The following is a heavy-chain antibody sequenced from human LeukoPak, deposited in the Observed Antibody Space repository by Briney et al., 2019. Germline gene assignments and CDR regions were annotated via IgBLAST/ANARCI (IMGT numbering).Heavy chain of an antibody. CDR2: ISGSGGST. J-gene: IGHJ5*02. D-gene: IGHD2/OR15-2a*01. Sequence: GGSLRLSCAASGFTFSSYAMTWVRQAPGKGLEWVSSISGSGGSTYYADSVKGRFTISRDNSKNTLYLQMNSLRAEDTAVCYCAKYPISPDNWFDPWGQGTLVTVSS. CDR1: GFTFSSYA. CDR3: AKYPISPDNWFDP. V-gene: IGHV3-23*01.